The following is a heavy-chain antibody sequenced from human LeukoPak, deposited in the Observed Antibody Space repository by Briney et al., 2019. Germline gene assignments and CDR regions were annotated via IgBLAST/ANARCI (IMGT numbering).Heavy chain of an antibody. CDR2: ILYDGSNK. Sequence: GGSLRLSCAASGFTFSSYDMHWVRQAPGKGLKWVAVILYDGSNKYYVDSVKGRVTISRDNSKNTLYLQMNSLRAEDMALYYCARSREYSSSARYFDYWGQGTLVTVSS. D-gene: IGHD6-6*01. J-gene: IGHJ4*02. CDR1: GFTFSSYD. CDR3: ARSREYSSSARYFDY. V-gene: IGHV3-30*03.